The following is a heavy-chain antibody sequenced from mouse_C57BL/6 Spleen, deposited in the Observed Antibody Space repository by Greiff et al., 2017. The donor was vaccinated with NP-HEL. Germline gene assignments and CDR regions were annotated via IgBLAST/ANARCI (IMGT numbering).Heavy chain of an antibody. CDR1: GYTFTSYW. J-gene: IGHJ3*01. D-gene: IGHD1-1*01. Sequence: QVQLQQPGAELVMPGASVKLSCKASGYTFTSYWMHWVKPRPGQGLEWIGEIDPSDSYTNYNQKFKGKSTLTVDKSSSTAYMQLSSLTSEDSAVYYCARRADYYGSSWGFAYWGQGTLVTVSA. V-gene: IGHV1-69*01. CDR3: ARRADYYGSSWGFAY. CDR2: IDPSDSYT.